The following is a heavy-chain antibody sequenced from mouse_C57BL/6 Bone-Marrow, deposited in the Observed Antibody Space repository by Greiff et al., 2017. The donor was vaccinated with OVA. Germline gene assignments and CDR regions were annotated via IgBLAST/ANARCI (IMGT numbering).Heavy chain of an antibody. CDR1: GFTFSNYW. J-gene: IGHJ3*01. V-gene: IGHV6-3*01. CDR2: IRLKSDNYAT. D-gene: IGHD2-5*01. Sequence: EVMLVESGGGLVQPGGSMKLSCVASGFTFSNYWMNWVRQSPEKGLEWVAQIRLKSDNYATHYAESVKGRFTISRDDSKSNDYLQMNNLRAEDTGVYYCTEGGYYSNYGFAYWGQGTLVTVSA. CDR3: TEGGYYSNYGFAY.